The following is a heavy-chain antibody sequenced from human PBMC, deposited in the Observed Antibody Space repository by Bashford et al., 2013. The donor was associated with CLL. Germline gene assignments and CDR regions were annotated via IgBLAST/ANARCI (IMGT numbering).Heavy chain of an antibody. D-gene: IGHD3-16*01. Sequence: SGPTLVKPTQTLTLTCTFSGFSLSTSGVCVNWIRQPPGKALEWLARIDWDDDKFYSTSLKTRLTISKDTSKNQVVLTMTNMDPVDTATYYCARMPSGATGVMFDYWGQGTLVTVSS. CDR1: GFSLSTSGVC. J-gene: IGHJ4*02. CDR2: IDWDDDK. V-gene: IGHV2-70*17. CDR3: ARMPSGATGVMFDY.